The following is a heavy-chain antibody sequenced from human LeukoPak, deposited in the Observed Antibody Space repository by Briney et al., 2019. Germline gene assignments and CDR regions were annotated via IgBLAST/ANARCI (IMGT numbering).Heavy chain of an antibody. Sequence: PGGSLRLSCAASGFTFSSYSMNWVRQAPGKGLEWVSSISSSSSYIYYADSVKGRFTISRDNAKNSLYLQMNSLRAEDTAVYYCARHVTVTYDAFDLWGQGTMVTVSS. D-gene: IGHD4-11*01. CDR2: ISSSSSYI. CDR3: ARHVTVTYDAFDL. V-gene: IGHV3-21*01. CDR1: GFTFSSYS. J-gene: IGHJ3*01.